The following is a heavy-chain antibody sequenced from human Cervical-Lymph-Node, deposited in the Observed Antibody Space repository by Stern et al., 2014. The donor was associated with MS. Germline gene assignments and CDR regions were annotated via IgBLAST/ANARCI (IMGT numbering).Heavy chain of an antibody. CDR1: GGTFSSYA. CDR2: IIPIFGTA. Sequence: QVQLVQSGAEVKKPGSSVKVSCKASGGTFSSYAISWVRQAPGQGLEWMGVIIPIFGTANYAQQFQGRVTITADKSTSTAYMELSSLRSEDTAVYYCARDPRLYCSGGSCDERFDYWGQGTLVTVSS. J-gene: IGHJ4*02. D-gene: IGHD2-15*01. CDR3: ARDPRLYCSGGSCDERFDY. V-gene: IGHV1-69*06.